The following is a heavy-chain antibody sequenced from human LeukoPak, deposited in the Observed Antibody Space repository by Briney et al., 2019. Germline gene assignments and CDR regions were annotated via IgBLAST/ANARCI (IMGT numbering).Heavy chain of an antibody. D-gene: IGHD6-19*01. Sequence: PGRSPRLSCAASGFTFDDYAMHWVRQAPGKGLEWVSGISWNSGSIGYADSVKGRFTISRDNAKNSLYLQMNSLRAEDTAVYYCASLAVAGWDYFDYWGQGTLVTVSS. J-gene: IGHJ4*02. CDR3: ASLAVAGWDYFDY. V-gene: IGHV3-9*01. CDR2: ISWNSGSI. CDR1: GFTFDDYA.